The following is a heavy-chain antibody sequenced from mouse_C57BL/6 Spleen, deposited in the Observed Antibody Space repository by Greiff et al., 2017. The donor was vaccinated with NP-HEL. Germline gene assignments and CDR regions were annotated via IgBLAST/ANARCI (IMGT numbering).Heavy chain of an antibody. Sequence: EVQGVESGEGLVKPGGSLKLSCAASGFTFSSYAMSWVRQTPEKRLEWVAYISSGGDYIYYADTVKGRFTISRDNARNTLYLQMSSLKSEDTAMYYCTREYYGSSYRYFDVWGTGTTVTVSS. J-gene: IGHJ1*03. CDR2: ISSGGDYI. CDR1: GFTFSSYA. D-gene: IGHD1-1*01. V-gene: IGHV5-9-1*02. CDR3: TREYYGSSYRYFDV.